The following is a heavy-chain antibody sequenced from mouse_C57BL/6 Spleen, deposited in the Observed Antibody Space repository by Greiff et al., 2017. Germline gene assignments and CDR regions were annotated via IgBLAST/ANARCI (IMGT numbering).Heavy chain of an antibody. CDR3: ASDDGYLRGTWFAY. CDR1: GYTFTSYW. V-gene: IGHV1-64*01. Sequence: QVQLQQPGAELVKPGASVKLSCKASGYTFTSYWMHWVKQRPGPGLEWIGMIHPNSGSPNYNEKFKSKATLTVDKSSSTAYMQLSSLPSEDSAVYYWASDDGYLRGTWFAYWGQGTLVTVSA. J-gene: IGHJ3*01. CDR2: IHPNSGSP. D-gene: IGHD2-3*01.